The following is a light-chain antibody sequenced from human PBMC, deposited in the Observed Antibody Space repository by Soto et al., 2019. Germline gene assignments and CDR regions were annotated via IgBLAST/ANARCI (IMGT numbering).Light chain of an antibody. J-gene: IGLJ2*01. V-gene: IGLV2-23*01. CDR2: EGS. CDR3: CSFAGSDSVI. CDR1: NNDIGSYNL. Sequence: QSALTQPASVSGSPGQSITISCTGTNNDIGSYNLVSWYQQDPGKAPKLMIYEGSKRPSGISNRFSGSKSGNTASLTISGLQAEDEADYYCCSFAGSDSVIFGGGTKLTV.